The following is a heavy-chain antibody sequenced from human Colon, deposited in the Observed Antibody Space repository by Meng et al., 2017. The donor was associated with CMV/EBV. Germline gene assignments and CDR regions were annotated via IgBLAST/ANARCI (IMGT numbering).Heavy chain of an antibody. V-gene: IGHV1-18*01. J-gene: IGHJ4*02. CDR1: GYIFTSYG. Sequence: ASVQVSCKASGYIFTSYGISWARQAPGQGLEWMGWISTHNGYTSYAQKFQDRVTMTTDTSTSTAYMDLRSLGSDDSAVYYCARFCSGGNCYSKPGLAKFFDLWGQGTLVTVSS. D-gene: IGHD2-15*01. CDR3: ARFCSGGNCYSKPGLAKFFDL. CDR2: ISTHNGYT.